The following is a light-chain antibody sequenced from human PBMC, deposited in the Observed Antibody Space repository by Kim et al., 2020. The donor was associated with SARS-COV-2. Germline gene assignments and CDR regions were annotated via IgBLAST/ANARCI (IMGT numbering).Light chain of an antibody. CDR1: QNIGRS. V-gene: IGKV1-5*03. CDR2: KTS. CDR3: QQYASWPVT. J-gene: IGKJ2*01. Sequence: DIQMTQSPATLSTSVGDRVTISCRASQNIGRSLVWYQQKSGNAPQALIYKTSILQSGIPSRFSGSGSGTEFTLTISSLQPDDFAIYFCQQYASWPVTFGQGTKLEI.